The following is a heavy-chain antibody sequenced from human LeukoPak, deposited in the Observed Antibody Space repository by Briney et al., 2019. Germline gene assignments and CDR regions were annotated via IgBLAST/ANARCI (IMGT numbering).Heavy chain of an antibody. CDR3: ARGLGYSYAEGDAFDI. CDR1: GGSFSGYY. V-gene: IGHV4-34*01. Sequence: PSETLSLTCADYGGSFSGYYWSWIRQPPGKGLEWIGEINHSGSTNYDPSLKSRVTISVDTSKNQFSLKLSSVTAADTAVYYCARGLGYSYAEGDAFDIWGQGTMVTVSS. D-gene: IGHD5-18*01. CDR2: INHSGST. J-gene: IGHJ3*02.